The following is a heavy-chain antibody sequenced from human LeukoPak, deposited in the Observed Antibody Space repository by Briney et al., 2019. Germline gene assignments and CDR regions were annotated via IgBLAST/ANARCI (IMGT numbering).Heavy chain of an antibody. CDR2: ISYDGSNK. J-gene: IGHJ5*02. Sequence: SGGSLRLSCAASGFTFSSYGMHWVSQAPGRGLEWVAVISYDGSNKYYADSVKGRFTIFRDNSRNTLYLQMNSLRAEDTAVYYCAKGGCVVTATSWNWFDPWGQGTLVTVSS. CDR3: AKGGCVVTATSWNWFDP. V-gene: IGHV3-30*18. D-gene: IGHD2-21*02. CDR1: GFTFSSYG.